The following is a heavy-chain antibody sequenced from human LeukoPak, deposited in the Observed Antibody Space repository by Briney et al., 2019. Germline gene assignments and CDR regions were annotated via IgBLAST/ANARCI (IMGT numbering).Heavy chain of an antibody. Sequence: ASVKVSCKASGGTFSSYGINWVRQAPGQGLEWLGWINPSSGDTNYAQNFQGRVTMTGDTSINTAYMELSSLTSDDTAVYYCASAQMKLATIGWGQGTLVTVSS. D-gene: IGHD5-24*01. CDR1: GGTFSSYG. J-gene: IGHJ4*02. CDR2: INPSSGDT. CDR3: ASAQMKLATIG. V-gene: IGHV1-2*02.